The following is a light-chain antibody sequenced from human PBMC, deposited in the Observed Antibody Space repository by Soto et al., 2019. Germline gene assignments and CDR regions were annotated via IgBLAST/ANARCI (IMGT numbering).Light chain of an antibody. CDR2: GAS. V-gene: IGKV3-20*01. Sequence: EIVLTQSPGTLSFSPGERATLSCRASQSVSSTYLAWYQQKPGQAPGLLLYGASNRASGIPDRFAGSGSGTDLTLPISRLEPEDFAVYYCQQYGPSPPTLGGGTKVDIK. CDR1: QSVSSTY. J-gene: IGKJ4*01. CDR3: QQYGPSPPT.